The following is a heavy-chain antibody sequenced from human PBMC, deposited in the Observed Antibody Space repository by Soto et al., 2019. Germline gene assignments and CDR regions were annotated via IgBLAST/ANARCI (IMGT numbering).Heavy chain of an antibody. CDR3: ARNGGRGVVILVEY. J-gene: IGHJ4*02. CDR1: GYTFTSYS. D-gene: IGHD3-3*01. Sequence: QVQLVQSGAEVKKPGASVKVSCKASGYTFTSYSIPWVRQAPGQGLEWMGIINPSAGSTTYAQKFQGRVTMTSDTSTSTVYMELIGLTSEDPGVYYCARNGGRGVVILVEYWGQGTLVTGSS. CDR2: INPSAGST. V-gene: IGHV1-46*01.